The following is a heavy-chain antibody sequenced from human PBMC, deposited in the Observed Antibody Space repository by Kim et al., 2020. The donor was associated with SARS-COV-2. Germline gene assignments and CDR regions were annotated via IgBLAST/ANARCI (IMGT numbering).Heavy chain of an antibody. D-gene: IGHD3-10*01. J-gene: IGHJ6*02. CDR3: ARHQEGSYYYYGMDV. Sequence: PSLKSRVTISVDTSKNQFSLKLSSVTAADTAVYYCARHQEGSYYYYGMDVWGQGTTVTVSS. V-gene: IGHV4-39*07.